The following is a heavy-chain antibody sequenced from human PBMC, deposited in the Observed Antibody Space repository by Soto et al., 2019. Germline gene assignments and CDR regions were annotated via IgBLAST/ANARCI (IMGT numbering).Heavy chain of an antibody. V-gene: IGHV3-23*01. J-gene: IGHJ3*02. CDR1: GFTFSSYA. Sequence: GGSLRLSCAASGFTFSSYAMSWVRQAPGKGLEWVSAISGSGRSTYYADSVKGRFTISRDNSKNTLYLQINSLRAEDTAVYYCAKDTDYYDVSGYYYDAFDIWGQGTMVTVSS. D-gene: IGHD3-22*01. CDR2: ISGSGRST. CDR3: AKDTDYYDVSGYYYDAFDI.